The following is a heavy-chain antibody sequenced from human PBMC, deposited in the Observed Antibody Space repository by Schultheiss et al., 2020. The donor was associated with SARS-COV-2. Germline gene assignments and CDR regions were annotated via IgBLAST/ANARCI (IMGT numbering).Heavy chain of an antibody. CDR3: ARRRVTTDGFDY. J-gene: IGHJ4*02. Sequence: SETLSLTCAVYGGSFSGYYWSWIRQPPGKGLGWIGEINHSGSTNYNPSLKSRVTISVDTSKNQFSLKLSSVTAADTAVYYCARRRVTTDGFDYWGQGTLVTVSS. CDR2: INHSGST. CDR1: GGSFSGYY. V-gene: IGHV4-34*01. D-gene: IGHD4-11*01.